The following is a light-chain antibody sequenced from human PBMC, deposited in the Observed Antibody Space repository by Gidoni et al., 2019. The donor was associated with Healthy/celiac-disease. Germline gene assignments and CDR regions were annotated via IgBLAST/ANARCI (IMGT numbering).Light chain of an antibody. J-gene: IGKJ1*01. CDR1: QSVSSN. CDR3: QQYNNWPPT. V-gene: IGKV3-15*01. CDR2: GAS. Sequence: EIVMTQSPATLSVSPGERATLSCRASQSVSSNLAWYPQKPGQAPRLLSYGASTRATGSPARFSGSGSGTEFTLTISSLQSEDFAVYYCQQYNNWPPTCGQGTKVEI.